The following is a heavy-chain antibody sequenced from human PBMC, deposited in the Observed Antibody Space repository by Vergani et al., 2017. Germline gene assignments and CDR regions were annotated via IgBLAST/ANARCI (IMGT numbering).Heavy chain of an antibody. Sequence: VQLVESGGGLVKPGASVKVSCKASGYTFTGYYMHWVRQAPGQGLEWMGWINPNSGGTNYAQKFQGRVTMTRDTSISTAYMELSRLRSDDTAVYYCARTMYYYDSSGPAGYWGQGTLVTVSS. CDR2: INPNSGGT. V-gene: IGHV1-2*02. J-gene: IGHJ4*02. CDR1: GYTFTGYY. D-gene: IGHD3-22*01. CDR3: ARTMYYYDSSGPAGY.